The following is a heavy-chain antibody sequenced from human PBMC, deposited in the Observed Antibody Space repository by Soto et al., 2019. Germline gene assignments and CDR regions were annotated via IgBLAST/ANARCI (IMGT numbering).Heavy chain of an antibody. CDR1: GFTFSNAW. V-gene: IGHV3-15*01. CDR2: SKSKTDGGTT. Sequence: EVQLVESGGGLVKPGGSLRLSCAASGFTFSNAWMSWVRQAPGKGLEWVGRSKSKTDGGTTDYAAPVKGRFTISRDDSKNTLYLQMNSLKTEDTAVYYCPTDDYGDYWGQGTLVTVSS. CDR3: PTDDYGDY. J-gene: IGHJ4*02.